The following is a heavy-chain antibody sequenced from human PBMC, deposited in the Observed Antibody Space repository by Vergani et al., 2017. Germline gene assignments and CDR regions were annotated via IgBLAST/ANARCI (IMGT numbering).Heavy chain of an antibody. CDR1: GYTFTSYD. CDR3: ARVVAAADHTSLDY. Sequence: QVQLVQSGAEVKKPGASVKVSCKASGYTFTSYDINWVRQATGQGLEWMGWMNPNSGNTGYAQKFQGRVTMTRNTSISTAYMELRSLRSDDTAVYYCARVVAAADHTSLDYWGQGTLVTVSS. J-gene: IGHJ4*02. CDR2: MNPNSGNT. V-gene: IGHV1-8*01. D-gene: IGHD6-13*01.